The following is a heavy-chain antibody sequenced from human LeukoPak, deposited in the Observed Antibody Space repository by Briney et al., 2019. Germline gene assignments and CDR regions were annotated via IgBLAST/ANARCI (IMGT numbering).Heavy chain of an antibody. CDR2: IYYSGST. J-gene: IGHJ6*02. CDR1: GGSISSYY. CDR3: ARSRAVAAPGGDYYYYGMDV. D-gene: IGHD6-19*01. Sequence: SETLSLTCTVSGGSISSYYWSWIRQPPGKGLEWIGYIYYSGSTNYNPSLKSRVTMSVDTSKNQFSLKLSSVTAADTAVYYCARSRAVAAPGGDYYYYGMDVWGQGTTVTVSS. V-gene: IGHV4-59*12.